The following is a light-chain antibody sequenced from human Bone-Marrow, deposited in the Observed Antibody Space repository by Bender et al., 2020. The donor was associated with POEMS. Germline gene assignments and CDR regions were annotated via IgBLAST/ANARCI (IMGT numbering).Light chain of an antibody. Sequence: QAVVTQEPSLTVSSGGTITLTCGSSTGDVTSTHYPYWFQQKPGQAPRTLLYDTINKQSWTPVRFSGSLLGGKAALTLSGVQPEDEAEYYCLLYYGGAQWVFGGGTKVTVL. CDR2: DTI. CDR1: TGDVTSTHY. CDR3: LLYYGGAQWV. V-gene: IGLV7-46*01. J-gene: IGLJ3*02.